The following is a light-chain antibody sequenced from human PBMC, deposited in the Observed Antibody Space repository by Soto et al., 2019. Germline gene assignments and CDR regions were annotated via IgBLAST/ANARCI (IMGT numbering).Light chain of an antibody. CDR3: GSYAGSHAV. J-gene: IGLJ2*01. Sequence: QSALTQPRSVSGSPGQSVTISCIGTSSDVGGYNFVSWYQQYPGKAPKVMIYDVSERPSGVPDRFSGSKSGNTASLIISGLQAEDEADYYCGSYAGSHAVFGGGTKLTVL. CDR1: SSDVGGYNF. V-gene: IGLV2-11*01. CDR2: DVS.